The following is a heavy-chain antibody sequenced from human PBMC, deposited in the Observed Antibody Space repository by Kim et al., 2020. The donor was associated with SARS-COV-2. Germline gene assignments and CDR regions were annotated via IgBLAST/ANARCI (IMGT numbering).Heavy chain of an antibody. Sequence: KGNAKYSQKCQDRVTLTRDTTASTAYMELSSLKSEDTAVYYCARDRTFSAWGQGTLVTVSS. CDR2: KGNA. V-gene: IGHV1-3*01. J-gene: IGHJ5*02. CDR3: ARDRTFSA. D-gene: IGHD1-1*01.